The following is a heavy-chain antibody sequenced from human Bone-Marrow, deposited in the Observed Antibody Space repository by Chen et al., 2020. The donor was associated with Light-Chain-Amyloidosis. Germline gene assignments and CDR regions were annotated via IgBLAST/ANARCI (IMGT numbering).Heavy chain of an antibody. J-gene: IGHJ6*02. CDR2: INHSGSS. CDR3: ARGAGGYDYDYYDYGMDV. V-gene: IGHV4-34*01. Sequence: VQLQQWGAGLFKPSETLSLPCSVYGGSLSGYYWIWIRQSPGKGLEWVGEINHSGSSHYSSSLKSRVSISVDTPKNQLSLKLSSVTAADTAVYYCARGAGGYDYDYYDYGMDVWGQGTSVSVSS. CDR1: GGSLSGYY. D-gene: IGHD5-12*01.